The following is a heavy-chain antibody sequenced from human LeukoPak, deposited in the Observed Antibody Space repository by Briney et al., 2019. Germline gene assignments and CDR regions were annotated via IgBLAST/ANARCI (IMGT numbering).Heavy chain of an antibody. Sequence: PSETLSLTCTVSGGSISSYYWSWIRQPPGKGLEWIGYIYYSGSTNYNPSLKSRVTISVDTSKNQFSLKLSSVTAADTAVYYCAGAKATYFDYWGQGTLVTVSS. CDR1: GGSISSYY. CDR3: AGAKATYFDY. CDR2: IYYSGST. J-gene: IGHJ4*02. V-gene: IGHV4-59*01.